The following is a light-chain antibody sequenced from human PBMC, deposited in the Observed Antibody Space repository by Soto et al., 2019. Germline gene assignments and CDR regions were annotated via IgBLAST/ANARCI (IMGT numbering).Light chain of an antibody. CDR3: SSYTVSSTVL. CDR1: SSDVGGYNY. V-gene: IGLV2-14*01. J-gene: IGLJ2*01. CDR2: DVS. Sequence: QSVLTQPASVSGSPGQSITISCTGTSSDVGGYNYVSWYQHHPGEAPKLIIYDVSNRPSGVSNRFSGSKSGNTAPLTISGLQAEDEADYYCSSYTVSSTVLFGGGTKVTVL.